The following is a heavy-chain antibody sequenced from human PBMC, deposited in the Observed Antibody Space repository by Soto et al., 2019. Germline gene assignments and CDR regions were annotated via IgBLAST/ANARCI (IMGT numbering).Heavy chain of an antibody. CDR1: GFIFTNYA. V-gene: IGHV3-23*01. Sequence: VSLRLSCAASGFIFTNYAMNWVRQAPGKGLEWVSVIGGRGNSAYYADSVQGRFTISRDNSKNTLSLQMSSLTADDTARYYCVREGRGSFDFWGRGTMVTVSS. J-gene: IGHJ3*01. CDR2: IGGRGNSA. CDR3: VREGRGSFDF. D-gene: IGHD5-12*01.